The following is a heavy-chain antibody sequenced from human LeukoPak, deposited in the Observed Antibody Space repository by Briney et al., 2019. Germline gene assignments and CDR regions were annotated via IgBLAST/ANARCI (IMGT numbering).Heavy chain of an antibody. CDR3: ARESSIFWAVASTYMSV. V-gene: IGHV3-72*01. D-gene: IGHD3-3*01. Sequence: GGSLRLSCAASGFTFSYHYIDWARQAPGKGLEWVGRSRNKAESYKTEYAASVKGRVSISRDYSKNSLYLQMNGLKTEDTAVYYCARESSIFWAVASTYMSVSGKGITVTVSS. CDR1: GFTFSYHY. J-gene: IGHJ6*03. CDR2: SRNKAESYKT.